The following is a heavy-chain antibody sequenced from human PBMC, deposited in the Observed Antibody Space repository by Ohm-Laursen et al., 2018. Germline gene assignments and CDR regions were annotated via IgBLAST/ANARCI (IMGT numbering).Heavy chain of an antibody. CDR1: GGSISSYY. Sequence: SDTLSLICTVSGGSISSYYWSWIRQPPGKGLEWIGYIYYSGSTNYNPSLKSRVTISVGTSKNQFSLKLSSVTAADTAVYYCARDARPSGMDVWGQGTTATVSS. J-gene: IGHJ6*02. V-gene: IGHV4-59*01. CDR2: IYYSGST. CDR3: ARDARPSGMDV. D-gene: IGHD6-6*01.